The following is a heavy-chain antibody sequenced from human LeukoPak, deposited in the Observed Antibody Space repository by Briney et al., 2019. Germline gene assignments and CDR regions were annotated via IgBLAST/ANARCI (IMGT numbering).Heavy chain of an antibody. CDR2: IYYSGST. CDR1: GGSISSSSYY. D-gene: IGHD5-18*01. J-gene: IGHJ6*02. Sequence: SETLSLTCTVSGGSISSSSYYWGWIRQPPGKGLEWIGSIYYSGSTYYNPSLKSRVTISVDTSKNQFSLKLSSATAADTAVYYCAREAAYVDTAMGLMFYYGMDVWGQGTTVTVSS. V-gene: IGHV4-39*07. CDR3: AREAAYVDTAMGLMFYYGMDV.